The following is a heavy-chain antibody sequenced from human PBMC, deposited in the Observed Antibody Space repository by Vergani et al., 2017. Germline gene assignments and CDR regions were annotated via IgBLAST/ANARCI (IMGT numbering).Heavy chain of an antibody. CDR1: GGSISSSSYY. CDR2: IYTSGST. CDR3: ARQGRRYSYDSSGYYDRTYYFDY. J-gene: IGHJ4*02. D-gene: IGHD3-22*01. V-gene: IGHV4-61*02. Sequence: QLQLQESGPGLVKPSETLSLTCTVSGGSISSSSYYWSWIRQPAGKGLEWIGRIYTSGSTNYNPSLKSRVTISVDTSKNQFSLKLSSVTAADTAVYYCARQGRRYSYDSSGYYDRTYYFDYWGQGTLVTVSS.